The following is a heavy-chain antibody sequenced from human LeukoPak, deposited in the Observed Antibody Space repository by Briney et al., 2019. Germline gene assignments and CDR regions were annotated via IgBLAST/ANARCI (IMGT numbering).Heavy chain of an antibody. CDR1: GLSISNFW. Sequence: GGSLRLSCAASGLSISNFWMHWVRQAPGKGLEWVAIIDKNGNEIKYVDSVKGRFTLSRDNAKNSVYLQMNSLRTEDTALYYCVTDGDKWNDFEYWGQGTLVTVSS. CDR3: VTDGDKWNDFEY. J-gene: IGHJ4*02. D-gene: IGHD1-1*01. V-gene: IGHV3-7*01. CDR2: IDKNGNEI.